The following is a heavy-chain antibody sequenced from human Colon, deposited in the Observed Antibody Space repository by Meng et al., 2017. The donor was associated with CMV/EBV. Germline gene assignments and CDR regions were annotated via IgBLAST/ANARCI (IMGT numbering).Heavy chain of an antibody. D-gene: IGHD3-9*01. CDR1: GFTMGSNY. CDR2: IYQSGTT. CDR3: AKESPLARAPFDL. V-gene: IGHV3-53*05. J-gene: IGHJ6*02. Sequence: GGSLRLSCEASGFTMGSNYMSWVRQAPQKGLEWVAVIYQSGTTYYADSVRGRFTISRDNSKNTLYLQMDSLRSEDTAVYFCAKESPLARAPFDLWGQGTTVTVSS.